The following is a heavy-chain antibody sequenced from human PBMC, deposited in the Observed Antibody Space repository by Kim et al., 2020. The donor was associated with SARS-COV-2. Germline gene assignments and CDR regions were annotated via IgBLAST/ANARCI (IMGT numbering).Heavy chain of an antibody. CDR2: IYYSGST. D-gene: IGHD3-22*01. V-gene: IGHV4-39*07. CDR1: GGSISSSSYY. CDR3: ARDHYYDSSGYQGDY. Sequence: SETLSLTCTVSGGSISSSSYYWGWIRQPPGKGLEWIGSIYYSGSTYYNPSLKSRVTISVDTSKNQFSLKLSSVTAADTAVYYCARDHYYDSSGYQGDYWGQGTLVTVSS. J-gene: IGHJ4*02.